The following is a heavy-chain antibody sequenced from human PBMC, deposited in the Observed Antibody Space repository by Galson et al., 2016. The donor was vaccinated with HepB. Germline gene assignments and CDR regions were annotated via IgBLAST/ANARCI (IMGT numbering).Heavy chain of an antibody. CDR3: AGQGYDYGVGRNWFDP. D-gene: IGHD4/OR15-4a*01. CDR1: GYIFTDYW. V-gene: IGHV5-51*01. CDR2: IYPGDSHT. J-gene: IGHJ5*02. Sequence: QSGAEVKKPGESLKISCKGSGYIFTDYWIGWVRQMPGKGLEWMGIIYPGDSHTRYSPSFQGQVTLSADKSINTVYLQWSSLKASDTAIYYCAGQGYDYGVGRNWFDPWGQETLVTVSS.